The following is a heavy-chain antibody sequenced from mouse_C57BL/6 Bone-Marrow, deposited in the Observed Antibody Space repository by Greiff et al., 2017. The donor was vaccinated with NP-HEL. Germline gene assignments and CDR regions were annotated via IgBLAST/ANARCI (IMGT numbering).Heavy chain of an antibody. J-gene: IGHJ3*01. Sequence: VQLKQSGAELVRPGTSVKVSCKASGYAFTNYLIEWVKQRPGQGLEWIGVINPGSGGTNYNEKFKGKATLTADKSSSTAYMQLSSLTSEDSAVYFCARSRDYYGSRAWFAYWGQGTLVTVSA. D-gene: IGHD1-1*01. CDR1: GYAFTNYL. CDR2: INPGSGGT. CDR3: ARSRDYYGSRAWFAY. V-gene: IGHV1-54*01.